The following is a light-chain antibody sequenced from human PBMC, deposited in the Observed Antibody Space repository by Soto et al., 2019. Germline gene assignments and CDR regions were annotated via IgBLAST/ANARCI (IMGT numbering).Light chain of an antibody. Sequence: EIVLTQSPGTLSLSPGDRATLSCRASHSVRNNYLAWYQQKPGQAPKLLIYDASSRATGIPDRFGASGSGTDFTLSITKLEPEDFAVYFCHHYGGSPGTFDQGTKLEIK. CDR1: HSVRNNY. J-gene: IGKJ2*01. V-gene: IGKV3-20*01. CDR2: DAS. CDR3: HHYGGSPGT.